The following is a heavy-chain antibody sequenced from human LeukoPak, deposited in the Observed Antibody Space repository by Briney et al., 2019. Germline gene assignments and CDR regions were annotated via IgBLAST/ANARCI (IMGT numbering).Heavy chain of an antibody. CDR1: GGSISSYY. CDR2: IYYSGST. Sequence: SETLSLTCTVSGGSISSYYWSWIRQPPGKGLEWIGYIYYSGSTNYNPSLKSRVTISVDTSKNQFSLKLSSVTAADTAVYYCARPYSGYDRDAFDIWGQGTVVTVSS. D-gene: IGHD5-12*01. J-gene: IGHJ3*02. CDR3: ARPYSGYDRDAFDI. V-gene: IGHV4-59*08.